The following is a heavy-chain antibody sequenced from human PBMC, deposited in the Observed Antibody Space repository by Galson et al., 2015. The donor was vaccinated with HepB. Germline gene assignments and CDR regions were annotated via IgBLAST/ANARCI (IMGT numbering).Heavy chain of an antibody. D-gene: IGHD5-18*01. V-gene: IGHV3-15*01. CDR1: GFTFSNAW. CDR3: TTELSHGYGIQYYFDY. Sequence: SLRLSCAASGFTFSNAWMSWVRQAPGKGLEWVGRIKSKTDGGTTDYAAPVKGRFTISRDDSENTLYLQMNSLKTEDTAVYYCTTELSHGYGIQYYFDYWGRGTLVTVSS. CDR2: IKSKTDGGTT. J-gene: IGHJ4*02.